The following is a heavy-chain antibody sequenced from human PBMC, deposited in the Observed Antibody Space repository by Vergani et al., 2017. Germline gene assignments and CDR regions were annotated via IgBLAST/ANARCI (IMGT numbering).Heavy chain of an antibody. D-gene: IGHD3-22*01. CDR3: AGERNYYDSTGFGPGGSFD. Sequence: QVQLVQSGAEVKKPGSSVKVSCKASGGTFSSYAISWVRQAPGQGLEWMGRFIPIFGTANYAKKFQGRVTITADEPTSTAYMELSSLRSEDTAVYYCAGERNYYDSTGFGPGGSFDGGPGTLVTVSS. V-gene: IGHV1-69*13. J-gene: IGHJ4*02. CDR1: GGTFSSYA. CDR2: FIPIFGTA.